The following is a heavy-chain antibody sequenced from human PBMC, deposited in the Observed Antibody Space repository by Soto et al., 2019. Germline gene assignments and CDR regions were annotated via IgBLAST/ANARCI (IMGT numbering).Heavy chain of an antibody. V-gene: IGHV3-30-3*01. Sequence: GGSLRLSCAGSGFTFSAYTMHWVRQPPGKGLEWVAVISYDGNSERYTDPVKGRFTVPRDNSKSTVFLQMNGLKSEDTAVYYCARDGYSGRSDGFDIWGQGTMVTVSS. CDR1: GFTFSAYT. D-gene: IGHD1-26*01. J-gene: IGHJ3*02. CDR2: ISYDGNSE. CDR3: ARDGYSGRSDGFDI.